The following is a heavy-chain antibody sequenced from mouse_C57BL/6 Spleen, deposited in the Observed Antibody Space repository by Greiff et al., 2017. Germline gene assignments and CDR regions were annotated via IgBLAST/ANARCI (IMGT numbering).Heavy chain of an antibody. Sequence: EVKLVESGGGLVQPGGSLKLSCAASGFTFSDYYMYWVRQTPEKRLEWVAYISNGGGSTYYPDTVKGRFTISRDNAKNTLYLQMSRLKSEDTAMYYCARLYGNGYYFDYWGQGTTLTVSS. J-gene: IGHJ2*01. V-gene: IGHV5-12*01. CDR3: ARLYGNGYYFDY. CDR1: GFTFSDYY. CDR2: ISNGGGST. D-gene: IGHD2-1*01.